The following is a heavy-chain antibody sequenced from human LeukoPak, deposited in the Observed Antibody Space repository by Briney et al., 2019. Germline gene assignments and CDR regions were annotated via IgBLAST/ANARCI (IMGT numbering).Heavy chain of an antibody. V-gene: IGHV4-34*01. J-gene: IGHJ4*02. CDR2: IYHSGST. Sequence: SETLSLTCAVYGGSFSGYYWGWIRQPPGKGLEWIGEIYHSGSTNYNPSLKSRVTISVDKSKNQFSLKLSSVTAADTAVYYCASLFGLDYDILTDYWGQGTLVTVSS. CDR1: GGSFSGYY. CDR3: ASLFGLDYDILTDY. D-gene: IGHD3-9*01.